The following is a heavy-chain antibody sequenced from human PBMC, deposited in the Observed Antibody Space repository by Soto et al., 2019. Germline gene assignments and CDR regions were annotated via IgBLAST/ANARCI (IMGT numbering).Heavy chain of an antibody. J-gene: IGHJ4*02. V-gene: IGHV4-4*07. CDR1: GDSISGYY. Sequence: PSETLSLTCTVSGDSISGYYWSWIRQPAGKGLEWIGRIYASGSTISNRSLRSRVALSVDTSKNQFSLNLNSVTAADTAMYYCVRSGYSSGWYTAFDSWSQGMLVTV. CDR3: VRSGYSSGWYTAFDS. CDR2: IYASGST. D-gene: IGHD6-19*01.